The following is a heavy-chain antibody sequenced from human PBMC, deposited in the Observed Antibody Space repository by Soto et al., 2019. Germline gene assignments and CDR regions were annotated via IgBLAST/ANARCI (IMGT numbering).Heavy chain of an antibody. J-gene: IGHJ5*01. Sequence: SETLSLTCTVSGGSISNYYWTWIRQPAGKGLEWIGRIYTSGTTNYNPSLKSRVTMSVDTSKNQFSLKLSSVTAADTALYYCARQTPYSSSWYDYWGHGTLVTV. CDR1: GGSISNYY. D-gene: IGHD6-13*01. CDR2: IYTSGTT. V-gene: IGHV4-4*07. CDR3: ARQTPYSSSWYDY.